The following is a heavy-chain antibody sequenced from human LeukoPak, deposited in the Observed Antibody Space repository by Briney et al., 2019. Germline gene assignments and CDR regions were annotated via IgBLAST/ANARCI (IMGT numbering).Heavy chain of an antibody. V-gene: IGHV3-15*01. J-gene: IGHJ6*04. CDR1: GFTFRNAW. CDR3: STTLQAAAGMDV. D-gene: IGHD6-13*01. CDR2: IRSETHGGTT. Sequence: PGGSLRLSCAASGFTFRNAWMTWVRQAPGKGLEWVGYIRSETHGGTTDYASFVKGRFVISRDDSKNTLYLQMSSLKTEDTAVYYCSTTLQAAAGMDVWGKGTTVTVSS.